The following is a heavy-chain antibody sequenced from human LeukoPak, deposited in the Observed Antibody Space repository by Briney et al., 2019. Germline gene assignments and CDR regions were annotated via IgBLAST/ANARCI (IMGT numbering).Heavy chain of an antibody. CDR3: APPYDLDSYYFDY. CDR2: IYYSGST. Sequence: SETLSLTCTVSGGSISSSSYYWGWIRQPPGKGLEWIGSIYYSGSTYYNPSLKSRVTISVDTSKNQFSLKLSSVTAAATAVYYCAPPYDLDSYYFDYWGQGTLVTVSS. J-gene: IGHJ4*02. D-gene: IGHD3/OR15-3a*01. CDR1: GGSISSSSYY. V-gene: IGHV4-39*01.